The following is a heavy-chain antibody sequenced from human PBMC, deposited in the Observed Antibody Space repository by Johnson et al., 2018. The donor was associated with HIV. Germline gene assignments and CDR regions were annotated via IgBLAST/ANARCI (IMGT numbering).Heavy chain of an antibody. Sequence: QVQLVESGGGVVQPGRSLRLSCAASVFTFSSYGMHWVRQAPGKGLEWVAVISYDGSNKYYADSVKGRFTISRDNSKNTLYLQMNSLRAEDTAVYYCAKDTGYDSSGYLMGDAFDIWGQGTMVTVSS. V-gene: IGHV3-30*18. J-gene: IGHJ3*02. D-gene: IGHD3-22*01. CDR3: AKDTGYDSSGYLMGDAFDI. CDR1: VFTFSSYG. CDR2: ISYDGSNK.